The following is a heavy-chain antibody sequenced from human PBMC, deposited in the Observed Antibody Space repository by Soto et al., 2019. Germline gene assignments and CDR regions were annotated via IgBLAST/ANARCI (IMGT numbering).Heavy chain of an antibody. Sequence: SETLSLTCTVSGGSFSGYYWSWIRQPPGKGLEWIGEINHSGSTNYNPSLKSRVTISVDTSKNQFSLKLSSVTAADTAVYYCARFRLRKVGGRYYYYYGMDVWGQGTTVTVSS. CDR2: INHSGST. CDR3: ARFRLRKVGGRYYYYYGMDV. CDR1: GGSFSGYY. D-gene: IGHD1-26*01. J-gene: IGHJ6*02. V-gene: IGHV4-34*01.